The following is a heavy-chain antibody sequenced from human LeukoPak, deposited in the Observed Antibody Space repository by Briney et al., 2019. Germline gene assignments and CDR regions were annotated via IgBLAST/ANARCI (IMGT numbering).Heavy chain of an antibody. Sequence: PGGSLRLSCAASGFTFSTYAMSWVRQAPGKGLEWVSAISGSGGSTYYADSVKGRFTISRDNSKNTLYLQMNSLRAEGTAVYYCAKTGEDDSSGYYLAWGQGTLVTVSS. CDR2: ISGSGGST. CDR3: AKTGEDDSSGYYLA. CDR1: GFTFSTYA. D-gene: IGHD3-22*01. V-gene: IGHV3-23*01. J-gene: IGHJ5*02.